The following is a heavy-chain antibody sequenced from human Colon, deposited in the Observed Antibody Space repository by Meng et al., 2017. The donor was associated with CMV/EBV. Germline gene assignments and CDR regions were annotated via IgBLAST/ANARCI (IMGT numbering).Heavy chain of an antibody. CDR2: TYAGGST. J-gene: IGHJ6*02. D-gene: IGHD2-15*01. CDR3: ARGVGCRGGGCYRYDYFYGMDV. CDR1: GFTVSSNY. Sequence: GESLKISCAASGFTVSSNYIAWVRQAPGKGLEWVSVTYAGGSTSYADSVKGRFTISRDNSKNTLFLQMNSLRVEDTAVYYCARGVGCRGGGCYRYDYFYGMDVWGQGTTVTVSS. V-gene: IGHV3-66*02.